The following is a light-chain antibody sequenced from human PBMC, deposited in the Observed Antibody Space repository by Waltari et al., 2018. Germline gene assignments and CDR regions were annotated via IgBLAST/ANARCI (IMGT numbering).Light chain of an antibody. Sequence: QSALTQPRSVSASPGQSVTIPCTGINDGVGGYTYVSWYLQHPGQAPKLLIYDVNKRPSGVPDRFSGSSSGSTASLTIAGLQTEDEAHYYCCSYAGSRKVFGGGTKLTVL. CDR3: CSYAGSRKV. CDR1: NDGVGGYTY. CDR2: DVN. V-gene: IGLV2-11*01. J-gene: IGLJ2*01.